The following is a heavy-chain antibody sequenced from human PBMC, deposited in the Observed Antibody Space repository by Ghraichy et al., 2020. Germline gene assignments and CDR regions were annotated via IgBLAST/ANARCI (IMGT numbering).Heavy chain of an antibody. CDR3: ARAALIVGATTWYYFDY. CDR2: TRNKANSYTT. Sequence: GGSLRLSCAASGFTFSDHYMDWVRQAPGEGLEWVGRTRNKANSYTTEYAASVKGRFTISRDDSKNSLYLQMNSLKTEDTAVYYCARAALIVGATTWYYFDYWGQGTLVIVSS. J-gene: IGHJ4*02. D-gene: IGHD1-26*01. CDR1: GFTFSDHY. V-gene: IGHV3-72*01.